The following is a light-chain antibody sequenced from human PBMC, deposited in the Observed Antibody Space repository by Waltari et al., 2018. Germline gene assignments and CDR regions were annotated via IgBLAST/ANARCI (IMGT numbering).Light chain of an antibody. CDR2: DVT. CDR3: SSYTNSRTTI. J-gene: IGLJ2*01. Sequence: QSALTQPASVSGSPGQSIAISCTGTGSDIGGYNYVSWYQQYPGRALKLIIYDVTRWPSGVSNRFSGSKSGVTAPLTIAGLQAEDEADYYCSSYTNSRTTIFGGGTRVTVL. V-gene: IGLV2-14*03. CDR1: GSDIGGYNY.